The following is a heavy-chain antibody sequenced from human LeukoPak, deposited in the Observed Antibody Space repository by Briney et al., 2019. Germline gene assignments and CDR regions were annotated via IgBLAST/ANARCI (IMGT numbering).Heavy chain of an antibody. J-gene: IGHJ5*02. V-gene: IGHV4-4*07. Sequence: PSETLSLTCTVSGGSISSYYWSWIRQPAGKGLEWIGRIYTRGSTNYNPSLKSRVTMSVDTSKNQFSLKLSSVTAADTAVYYCAREPIFGVLAPSTRWFDPWGQGTLVTVSS. CDR1: GGSISSYY. CDR2: IYTRGST. D-gene: IGHD3-3*01. CDR3: AREPIFGVLAPSTRWFDP.